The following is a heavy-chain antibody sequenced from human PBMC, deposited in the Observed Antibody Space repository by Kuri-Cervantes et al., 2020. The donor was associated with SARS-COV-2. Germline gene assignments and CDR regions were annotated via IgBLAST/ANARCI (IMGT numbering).Heavy chain of an antibody. CDR3: ARILVGTRSRYYYYMDV. D-gene: IGHD2-21*01. CDR1: GFSLSTSGMC. CDR2: IDWDDDK. V-gene: IGHV2-70*11. Sequence: SGPTLVKPTQTLTLTCTFSGFSLSTSGMCVSWIRQPPGKALEWLARIDWDDDKYYSTSLKTRLTISKDTSKNQVVLTMTNMDPVDTATYYCARILVGTRSRYYYYMDVWGKGTTVTVSS. J-gene: IGHJ6*03.